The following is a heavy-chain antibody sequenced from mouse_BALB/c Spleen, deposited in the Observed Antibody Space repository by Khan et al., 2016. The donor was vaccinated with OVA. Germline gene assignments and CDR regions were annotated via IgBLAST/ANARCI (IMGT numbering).Heavy chain of an antibody. Sequence: QIQLVQSGAELARPGASVKLSCKASGYTFTDYNINWVKQRTGQGLEWIGEIYPGSNNTYYNEKFKGKATLTADKSSSTAYMHLSSLTSEDSEVYFCARELDAWFAYWGQGTLVTVSA. CDR1: GYTFTDYN. CDR3: ARELDAWFAY. CDR2: IYPGSNNT. V-gene: IGHV1-77*01. J-gene: IGHJ3*01.